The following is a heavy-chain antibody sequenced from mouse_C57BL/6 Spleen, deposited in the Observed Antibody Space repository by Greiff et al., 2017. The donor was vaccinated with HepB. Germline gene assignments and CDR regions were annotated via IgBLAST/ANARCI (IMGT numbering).Heavy chain of an antibody. D-gene: IGHD4-1*01. CDR1: GYTFTSYW. Sequence: QVQLQQSGAELVRPGTSVKLSCKASGYTFTSYWMHWVKQRPGQGLEWIGVIDPSDSYTNYNQKFKGKATLTVDTSSSTAYMQLSSLTSEDSAVYYCARPLLTGKEGWFAYWGQGTLVTVSA. V-gene: IGHV1-59*01. J-gene: IGHJ3*01. CDR3: ARPLLTGKEGWFAY. CDR2: IDPSDSYT.